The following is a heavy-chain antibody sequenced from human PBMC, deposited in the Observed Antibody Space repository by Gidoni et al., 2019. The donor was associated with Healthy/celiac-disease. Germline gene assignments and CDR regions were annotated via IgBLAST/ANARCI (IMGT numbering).Heavy chain of an antibody. J-gene: IGHJ4*02. CDR2: IKSKTDGETT. CDR1: GFTLSNAW. Sequence: EVQLVESGGGLVKPGGALRLSCADSGFTLSNAWMNWVRQAPGKGLEWGGRIKSKTDGETTDYAAPVKGRFTISRDDSKNTLYLQMNSLKTEDTAVYYCTTAYYDDSSGYWGQGTLVTVSS. D-gene: IGHD3-22*01. V-gene: IGHV3-15*07. CDR3: TTAYYDDSSGY.